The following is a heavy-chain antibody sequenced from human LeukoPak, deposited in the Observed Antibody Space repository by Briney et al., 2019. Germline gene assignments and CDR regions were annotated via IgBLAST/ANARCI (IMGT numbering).Heavy chain of an antibody. Sequence: PSETLSLTCSVSGGSLSSYYWAWIRQPPGKGLEWIGNIYYSGSTHYNPSLKSRVTTSVDTSKSQFSLKLTSMTAADTAVYYCAREGYSTSWRNFDYWGQGTLVTVSS. D-gene: IGHD5-24*01. CDR2: IYYSGST. CDR1: GGSLSSYY. CDR3: AREGYSTSWRNFDY. J-gene: IGHJ4*02. V-gene: IGHV4-59*01.